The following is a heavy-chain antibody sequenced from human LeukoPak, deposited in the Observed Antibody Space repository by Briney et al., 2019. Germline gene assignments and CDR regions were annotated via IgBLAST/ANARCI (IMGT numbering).Heavy chain of an antibody. CDR3: AKGVTIFGVVIMGYFDY. Sequence: SGGSLRLSCAASGFTFSSYGMHWVRQAPGKGLEWVAFIRYDGSNKYYADSVKGRFTISRDNSKNTLYLRMNSLRTEDTAMYYCAKGVTIFGVVIMGYFDYWGQGTLVTVSS. CDR1: GFTFSSYG. D-gene: IGHD3-3*01. CDR2: IRYDGSNK. V-gene: IGHV3-30*02. J-gene: IGHJ4*02.